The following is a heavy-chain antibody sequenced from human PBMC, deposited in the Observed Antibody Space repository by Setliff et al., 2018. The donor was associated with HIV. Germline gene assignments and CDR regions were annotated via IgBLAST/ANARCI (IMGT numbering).Heavy chain of an antibody. D-gene: IGHD2-2*01. V-gene: IGHV4-61*02. CDR1: GDSINSDTYY. CDR3: AGYCNDNNCFAYAFDI. J-gene: IGHJ3*02. CDR2: IYSSGSI. Sequence: SETLSLTCTVSGDSINSDTYYWSWIRQPAGKGLEWIGRIYSSGSIAYNPSFKSRVSISLDTSKNQFSLNLKSVTAADTAVYYCAGYCNDNNCFAYAFDIWGQGTTVTVSS.